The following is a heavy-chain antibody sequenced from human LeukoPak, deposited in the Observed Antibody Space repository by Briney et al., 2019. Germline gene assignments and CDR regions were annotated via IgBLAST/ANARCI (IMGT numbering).Heavy chain of an antibody. Sequence: GGSLRLSCAASGFSFSGYEMHWVRQAPGKGREWVSYIYSSGSIIYYADSVKGRFTISRDNAKNSLYLQMNNLRAEDTAVYYCARDFRVGAINFDYWGQGTLVTVSS. D-gene: IGHD1-26*01. CDR3: ARDFRVGAINFDY. CDR2: IYSSGSII. CDR1: GFSFSGYE. V-gene: IGHV3-48*03. J-gene: IGHJ4*02.